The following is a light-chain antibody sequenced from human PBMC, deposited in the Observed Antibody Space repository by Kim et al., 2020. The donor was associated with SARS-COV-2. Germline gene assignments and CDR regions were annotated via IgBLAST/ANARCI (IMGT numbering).Light chain of an antibody. CDR3: AVWDDSLDAGV. CDR2: NDD. Sequence: GQRVTVSCSGSTSNIGSNPVNGYRRVPGTAPRVLMCNDDLRPLGVPDRFFGSKSGTSASLAISCLQSEDEADYYCAVWDDSLDAGVFGGGTKVTVL. CDR1: TSNIGSNP. J-gene: IGLJ3*02. V-gene: IGLV1-44*01.